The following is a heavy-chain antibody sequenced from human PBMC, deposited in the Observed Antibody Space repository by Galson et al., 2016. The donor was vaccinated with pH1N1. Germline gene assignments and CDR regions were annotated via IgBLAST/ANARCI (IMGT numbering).Heavy chain of an antibody. J-gene: IGHJ3*01. D-gene: IGHD4-11*01. CDR2: IIPIFGTT. CDR3: PTKASGSNWRSSDV. V-gene: IGHV1-69*13. Sequence: SVKVSCKASGGTFFNYAITWVRQAPGQGLEWMGGIIPIFGTTNYAQKFQGRVTITADESTSTAYLELSSLRSDDTAVYYCPTKASGSNWRSSDVWGQGTMVIVSS. CDR1: GGTFFNYA.